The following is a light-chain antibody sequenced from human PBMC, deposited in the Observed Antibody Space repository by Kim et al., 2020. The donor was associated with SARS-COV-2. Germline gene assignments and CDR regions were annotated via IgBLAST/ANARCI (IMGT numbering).Light chain of an antibody. V-gene: IGLV1-40*01. CDR2: VNR. CDR1: TSCTVAASD. Sequence: TTPCTVSTSCTVAASDVHWYQQVPGTAPKLLIYVNRHRPSGVPARFSGSKSGTSASLAITGLKAEDEADYYCQSYYNSLSGYVFGTGTKVTVL. CDR3: QSYYNSLSGYV. J-gene: IGLJ1*01.